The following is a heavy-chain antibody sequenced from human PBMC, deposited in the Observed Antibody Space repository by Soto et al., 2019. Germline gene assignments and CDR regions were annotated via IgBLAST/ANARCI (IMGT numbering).Heavy chain of an antibody. CDR1: GYTFTSYD. V-gene: IGHV1-8*01. CDR2: MNPNSGNT. Sequence: ASVKVSCKASGYTFTSYDINWVRQATGQGLEWMGWMNPNSGNTGYAQKFQGRVTITADESTSTAYMELSSLRSEDTAVYYCARFTGGDSPPNYFDYWGQGTLVTVSS. J-gene: IGHJ4*02. CDR3: ARFTGGDSPPNYFDY. D-gene: IGHD2-21*01.